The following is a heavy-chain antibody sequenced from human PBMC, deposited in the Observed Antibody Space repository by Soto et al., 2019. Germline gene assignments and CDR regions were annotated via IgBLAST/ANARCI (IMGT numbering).Heavy chain of an antibody. V-gene: IGHV5-51*01. CDR2: ISPRDSHA. Sequence: GESLKISCKGSGYSFSNSWIGWVRQMPGKGLEWMGIISPRDSHATYSPSFQGQVTISTDESISTAYLQRSSLKASDTAMYYCARDRRGVASPSGPWGQGTLVTVSS. CDR3: ARDRRGVASPSGP. D-gene: IGHD2-15*01. CDR1: GYSFSNSW. J-gene: IGHJ5*02.